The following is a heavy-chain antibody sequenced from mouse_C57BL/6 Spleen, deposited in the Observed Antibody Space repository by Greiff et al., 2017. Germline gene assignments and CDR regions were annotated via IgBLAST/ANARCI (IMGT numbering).Heavy chain of an antibody. J-gene: IGHJ2*01. V-gene: IGHV1-82*01. CDR2: IYPGDGDT. Sequence: VQLQQSGPELVKPGASVKISCKASGYAFSSSWLNWVKQRPGKGLEWIGRIYPGDGDTNYNGKFKGKATLTADKSSSTAYMQLSILTSEESAVYFCERWDYYGRSYEYDFDYWGQGTTLTVSS. D-gene: IGHD1-1*01. CDR3: ERWDYYGRSYEYDFDY. CDR1: GYAFSSSW.